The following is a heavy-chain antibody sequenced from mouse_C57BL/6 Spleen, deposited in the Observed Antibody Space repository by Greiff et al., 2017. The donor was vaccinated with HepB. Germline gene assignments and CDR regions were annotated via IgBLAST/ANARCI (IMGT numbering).Heavy chain of an antibody. CDR2: ISSGGDYI. CDR1: GFTFSSYA. CDR3: TRDRSPYYGSSYGRRYYYAMDY. V-gene: IGHV5-9-1*02. D-gene: IGHD1-1*01. J-gene: IGHJ4*01. Sequence: EVMLVESGEGLVKPGGSLKLSCAASGFTFSSYAMSWVRQTPEKRLEWVAYISSGGDYIYYADTVKGRFTISRDNARNTLYLQMSSLKSEDTAMYYCTRDRSPYYGSSYGRRYYYAMDYWGQGTSVTVSS.